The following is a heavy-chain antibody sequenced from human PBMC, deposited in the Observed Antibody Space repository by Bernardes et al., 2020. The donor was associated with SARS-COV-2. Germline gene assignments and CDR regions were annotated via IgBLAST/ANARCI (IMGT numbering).Heavy chain of an antibody. CDR2: IGESDVKT. CDR3: AKDRRGKWNYVGSFDY. D-gene: IGHD3-16*01. CDR1: GFTFSDYA. V-gene: IGHV3-23*01. Sequence: GGSLRLSCAASGFTFSDYAMSWVRQAPGKGLEWVSAIGESDVKTYYADSVKGRFTISRDNSKNTLYLQMNSLRAEDTAVYYCAKDRRGKWNYVGSFDYCGQGTLVTVPS. J-gene: IGHJ4*02.